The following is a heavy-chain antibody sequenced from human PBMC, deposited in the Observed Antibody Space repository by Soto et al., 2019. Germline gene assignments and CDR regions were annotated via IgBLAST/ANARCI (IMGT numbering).Heavy chain of an antibody. CDR1: GYTFTSYD. CDR2: MNPNSGNT. Sequence: QVPLVQSGAEVKKPGASVKVSCKASGYTFTSYDINWVRQATGQGLEWMGWMNPNSGNTGYAQKFQGRVTMTRNTSISTAYMELSSLRSEDTAVYYCARGYCSSTSCMGTFDIWGQGTMVTVSS. D-gene: IGHD2-2*01. V-gene: IGHV1-8*01. CDR3: ARGYCSSTSCMGTFDI. J-gene: IGHJ3*02.